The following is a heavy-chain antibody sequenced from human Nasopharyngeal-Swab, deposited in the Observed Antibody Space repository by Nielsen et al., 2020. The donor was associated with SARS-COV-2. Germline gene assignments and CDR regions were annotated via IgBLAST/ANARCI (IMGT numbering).Heavy chain of an antibody. J-gene: IGHJ6*03. V-gene: IGHV3-9*01. Sequence: SLKISCAASGLIFDDYAMHWVRQAPGKGLEWVSGSSWNSGRTGYADSVKGRFTISRDNAKNSLYLQMNSLRSDDTALYYCAKDWGSGTYRYSYMDVWGKGTTVTVSS. CDR2: SSWNSGRT. CDR3: AKDWGSGTYRYSYMDV. D-gene: IGHD1-26*01. CDR1: GLIFDDYA.